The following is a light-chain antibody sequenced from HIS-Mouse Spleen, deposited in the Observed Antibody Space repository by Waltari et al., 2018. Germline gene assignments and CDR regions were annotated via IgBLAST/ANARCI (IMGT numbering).Light chain of an antibody. V-gene: IGKV1-5*03. Sequence: DIQMTQSPSTLSASVGDRVTITCRASQSISSWLAWYQQKPGKAPKLLIYKASSLESGVPSRFSGSGSGTEFNLTISSLQPDDFATYYCQQYNSYSLFGPGTKVDIK. J-gene: IGKJ3*01. CDR3: QQYNSYSL. CDR1: QSISSW. CDR2: KAS.